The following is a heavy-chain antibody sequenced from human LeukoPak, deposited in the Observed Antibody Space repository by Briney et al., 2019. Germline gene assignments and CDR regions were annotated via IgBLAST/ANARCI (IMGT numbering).Heavy chain of an antibody. CDR2: ISSSGTI. J-gene: IGHJ5*02. Sequence: AGSLRLSCAASGFIFRDYEMNWHRQATGKERKGVSYISSSGTIYYADSVKGRFIVSSDNAKNSLYLQMNSLRVEDTALYYCARDYYDGHGYPRWFDPWGQGTLVTVSS. CDR3: ARDYYDGHGYPRWFDP. D-gene: IGHD3-22*01. CDR1: GFIFRDYE. V-gene: IGHV3-48*03.